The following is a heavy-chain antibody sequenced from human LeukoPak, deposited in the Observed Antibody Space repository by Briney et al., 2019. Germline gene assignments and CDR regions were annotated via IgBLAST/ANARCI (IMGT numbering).Heavy chain of an antibody. V-gene: IGHV4-4*07. Sequence: SETLSLTCTVSGGSISSYYWGWIRQPAGKGLEWIGRIYTSGSTNYNPSLKSRVTMSVDTSKNQFSLKLSSVTAADTAVYYCARSWAAADYGMDVWGQGTTVTVSS. CDR2: IYTSGST. J-gene: IGHJ6*02. D-gene: IGHD6-13*01. CDR3: ARSWAAADYGMDV. CDR1: GGSISSYY.